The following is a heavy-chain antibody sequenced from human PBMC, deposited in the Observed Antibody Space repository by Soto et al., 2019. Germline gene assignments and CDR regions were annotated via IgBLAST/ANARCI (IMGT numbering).Heavy chain of an antibody. Sequence: GGSLRLSCAASGFTFDDDSMHWVRQPPGKGLEWVSLISWNGGDTYYSDSVKGRFTISRDNRKNSLYLQMNSLRIEDTALYYCAKDIKAVAGTPHRIDHWGQGTLVSVSS. CDR2: ISWNGGDT. J-gene: IGHJ4*02. D-gene: IGHD6-19*01. CDR1: GFTFDDDS. V-gene: IGHV3-43*01. CDR3: AKDIKAVAGTPHRIDH.